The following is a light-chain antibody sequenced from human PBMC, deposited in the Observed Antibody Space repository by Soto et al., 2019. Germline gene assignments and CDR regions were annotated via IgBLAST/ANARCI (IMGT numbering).Light chain of an antibody. Sequence: QSVLTQPPSVSGAPGQRVTISCTGSSSNIGAGYDVHWYQQLPGTAPKLLIYGNSNRPSGVPDPFSGSKSGTSASLAMPGIKHEDEDEYYCELYDSSQNVVFGGGTKMTVL. CDR3: ELYDSSQNVV. J-gene: IGLJ2*01. CDR1: SSNIGAGYD. CDR2: GNS. V-gene: IGLV1-40*01.